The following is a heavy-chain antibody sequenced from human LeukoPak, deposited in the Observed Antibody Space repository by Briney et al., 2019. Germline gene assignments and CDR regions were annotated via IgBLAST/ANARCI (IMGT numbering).Heavy chain of an antibody. CDR2: INHSKST. D-gene: IGHD6-19*01. J-gene: IGHJ4*02. CDR1: GGSFSDYY. V-gene: IGHV4-34*01. Sequence: SETLSLTCAVYGGSFSDYYWSWIRQPPGKGLEWIGEINHSKSTNYNPSLKSRVTISLDTSKNQFSLKLTSVTAADTAVYYCARSGWYSIDYWGQGTLVTVSS. CDR3: ARSGWYSIDY.